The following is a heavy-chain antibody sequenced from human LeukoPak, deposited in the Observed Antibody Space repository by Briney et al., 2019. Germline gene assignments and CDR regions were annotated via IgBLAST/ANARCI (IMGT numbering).Heavy chain of an antibody. V-gene: IGHV3-15*01. CDR2: IKSKTNGGTT. CDR3: ATGGIVVVPTAPWAGFDY. J-gene: IGHJ4*02. D-gene: IGHD2-2*01. Sequence: GGSLRLSCVVSGLTFSDAWMNWVRQAPGKGLEWVGRIKSKTNGGTTEYAAPVKGRFAISRDDSRNTLSLQMNSLKTEDTAVYYCATGGIVVVPTAPWAGFDYWGQGTLVTVSS. CDR1: GLTFSDAW.